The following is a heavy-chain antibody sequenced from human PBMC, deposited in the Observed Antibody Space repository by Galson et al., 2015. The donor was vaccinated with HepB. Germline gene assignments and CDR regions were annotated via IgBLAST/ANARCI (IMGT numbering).Heavy chain of an antibody. D-gene: IGHD6-6*01. J-gene: IGHJ4*02. Sequence: CAISGDSVSSNSAAWNWIRQSPSRGLEWLGRTYYRSKWYNDYAVSVKSRITINPDTSKNQFSLQLNSVTPEDTAVYYCARGGPTETYSSSSGHDYWGQGTLVTVSS. V-gene: IGHV6-1*01. CDR1: GDSVSSNSAA. CDR2: TYYRSKWYN. CDR3: ARGGPTETYSSSSGHDY.